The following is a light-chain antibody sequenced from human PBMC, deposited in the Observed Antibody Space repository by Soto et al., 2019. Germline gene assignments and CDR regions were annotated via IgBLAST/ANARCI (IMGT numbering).Light chain of an antibody. CDR2: DAS. J-gene: IGKJ5*01. CDR3: QQRSNWPT. Sequence: EIVLTQSPGILSLSPGERATLSCRASQSVSNDFLAWYQQKPGQAPRLFIYDASTRATGIPARFTGSGSGTEFTLTISSLGPEDFAVYYCQQRSNWPTFGQGTRLEN. CDR1: QSVSNDF. V-gene: IGKV3-11*01.